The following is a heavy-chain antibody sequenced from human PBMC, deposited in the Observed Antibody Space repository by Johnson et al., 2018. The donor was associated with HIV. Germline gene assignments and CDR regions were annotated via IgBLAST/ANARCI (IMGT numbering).Heavy chain of an antibody. CDR2: ISNGGSNK. J-gene: IGHJ3*02. V-gene: IGHV3-30-3*01. Sequence: QVQLVESGGGVVQPGRSLRLSCAASGFTFSSYGMHWVRQAPGKGLEWVAVISNGGSNKDYADAVKGRFSISRHYSKNTLYLQMDSLRPEDTAVYYCAKEGRISMRVGGAFDIWGQGTMVTVSS. D-gene: IGHD3-22*01. CDR1: GFTFSSYG. CDR3: AKEGRISMRVGGAFDI.